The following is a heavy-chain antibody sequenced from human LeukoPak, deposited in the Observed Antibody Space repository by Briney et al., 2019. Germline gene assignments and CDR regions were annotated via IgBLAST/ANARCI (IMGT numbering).Heavy chain of an antibody. V-gene: IGHV4-39*07. CDR3: ARGNVDTAHRYYFDY. D-gene: IGHD5-18*01. CDR2: IYYSGST. J-gene: IGHJ4*02. CDR1: GGSISSSSYY. Sequence: PSETLSLTCTVSGGSISSSSYYWGWIRQPPGKGLEWIGSIYYSGSTYYNPSLKSRVTISVDTSKNQFSLKLRSVTAADTAVYYCARGNVDTAHRYYFDYWGQGTLVTVSS.